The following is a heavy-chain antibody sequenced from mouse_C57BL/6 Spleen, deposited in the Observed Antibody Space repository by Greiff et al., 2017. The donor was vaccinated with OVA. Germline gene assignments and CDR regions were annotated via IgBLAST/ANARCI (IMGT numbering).Heavy chain of an antibody. Sequence: QVHVKQSGAELARPGASVKMSCKASGYTITSYTMHWVKQRPGQGLEWIGYINPSSGYTKYNQKFKDKATLTADKSSSTAYMQLSSLTAEDSAVYYCARDNWDYWGQGTTLTVSS. CDR1: GYTITSYT. D-gene: IGHD4-1*01. CDR2: INPSSGYT. V-gene: IGHV1-4*01. J-gene: IGHJ2*01. CDR3: ARDNWDY.